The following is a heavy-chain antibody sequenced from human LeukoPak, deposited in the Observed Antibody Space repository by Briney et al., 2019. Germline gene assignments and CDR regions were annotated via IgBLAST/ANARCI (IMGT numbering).Heavy chain of an antibody. CDR2: IYYSGST. J-gene: IGHJ4*02. V-gene: IGHV4-59*08. CDR3: ARLAPEYGSGSDY. CDR1: GGSISSYY. Sequence: SETLSLTCTVSGGSISSYYWSWIRQPPGKGLEWIGYIYYSGSTNYNPSLKSRVTISVDTSKNQFSLKLSSVTAADTAVYYCARLAPEYGSGSDYWGQGTLVTVSS. D-gene: IGHD3-10*01.